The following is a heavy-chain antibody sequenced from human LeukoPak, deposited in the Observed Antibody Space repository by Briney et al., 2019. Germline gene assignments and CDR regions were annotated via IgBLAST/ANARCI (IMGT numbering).Heavy chain of an antibody. CDR3: AREEDYPYFDN. J-gene: IGHJ4*02. CDR2: ISSSSSYI. Sequence: GGSLRLSCAASGFTFRSYVMSWVRQAPGKGLEWVSSISSSSSYIYYGDSEQGRFTISRDNAKNSLFLQMNSLRAEDTAVYYCAREEDYPYFDNWGQGTLVTVSS. CDR1: GFTFRSYV. D-gene: IGHD3-16*01. V-gene: IGHV3-21*01.